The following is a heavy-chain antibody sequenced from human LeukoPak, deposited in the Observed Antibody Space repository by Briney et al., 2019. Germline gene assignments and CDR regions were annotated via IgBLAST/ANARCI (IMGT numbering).Heavy chain of an antibody. CDR2: INWNGGST. Sequence: PGGSLRLSCAASGFTFDDYVMSWVRQAPGKGLEWVSGINWNGGSTGYADSVKGRFTISRDNAKNSLYLQMNSLRAEDTALYYCARAGASSTSHYYYYYMDVWGKGTTVTVSS. V-gene: IGHV3-20*04. CDR3: ARAGASSTSHYYYYYMDV. CDR1: GFTFDDYV. D-gene: IGHD2-2*01. J-gene: IGHJ6*03.